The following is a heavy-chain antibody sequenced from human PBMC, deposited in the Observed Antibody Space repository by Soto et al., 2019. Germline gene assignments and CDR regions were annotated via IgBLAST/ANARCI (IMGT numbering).Heavy chain of an antibody. CDR2: VYSGGST. CDR1: GFTVSTNY. CDR3: ARGGLTAVVNDAFDI. J-gene: IGHJ3*02. D-gene: IGHD4-17*01. V-gene: IGHV3-66*01. Sequence: GGSLRLSCAVSGFTVSTNYMSWIRQAPGKGLEWVSVVYSGGSTYYADSVKGRFTISRDSSKNTLYLQMNSLRAEDTAVYYCARGGLTAVVNDAFDIWGQGTMVTVSS.